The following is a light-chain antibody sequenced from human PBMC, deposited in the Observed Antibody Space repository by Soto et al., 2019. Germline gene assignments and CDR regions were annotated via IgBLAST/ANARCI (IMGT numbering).Light chain of an antibody. CDR3: QQRRDWTLFT. J-gene: IGKJ3*01. Sequence: EIVLTQSPATLSLSPGERATLSCRASQSVDSYLAWYQQKPGQAPRLLIYDASNRATGIPARFSGSGSGTDFTLTISSLEPEDFAVSYCQQRRDWTLFTFGPGTKVDIK. V-gene: IGKV3-11*01. CDR2: DAS. CDR1: QSVDSY.